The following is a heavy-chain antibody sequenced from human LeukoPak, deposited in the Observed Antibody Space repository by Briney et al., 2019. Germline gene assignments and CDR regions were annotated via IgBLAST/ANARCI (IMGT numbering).Heavy chain of an antibody. CDR3: ARGSRDIVVVPADYYFDY. Sequence: ASVKVSCKSFGYTFTSYDINWVRQAAGQGLEWMGWINPNSGNTGYAQKFQGRVTMTRNTSISTAYMELSSLRSEDTAVYYCARGSRDIVVVPADYYFDYWGQGTLVTVSS. V-gene: IGHV1-8*01. J-gene: IGHJ4*02. CDR1: GYTFTSYD. D-gene: IGHD2-2*01. CDR2: INPNSGNT.